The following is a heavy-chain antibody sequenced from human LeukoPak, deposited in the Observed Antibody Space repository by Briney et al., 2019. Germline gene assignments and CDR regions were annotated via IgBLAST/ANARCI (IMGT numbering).Heavy chain of an antibody. V-gene: IGHV4-34*01. CDR2: IYYSGST. D-gene: IGHD2-15*01. CDR1: GGSFSGYY. CDR3: ARDLIVVVVAATTSDAFDI. Sequence: SETLSLTCAVYGGSFSGYYWSWIRQPPGKGLEWIGSIYYSGSTYYNPSLKSRVTISVDTSKNQFSLKLSSVTAADTAVYYCARDLIVVVVAATTSDAFDIWGQGTMVTVSS. J-gene: IGHJ3*02.